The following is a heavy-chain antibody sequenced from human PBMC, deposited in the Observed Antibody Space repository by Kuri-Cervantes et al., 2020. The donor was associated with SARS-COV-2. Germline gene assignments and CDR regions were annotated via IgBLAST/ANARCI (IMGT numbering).Heavy chain of an antibody. Sequence: GESLKISCAASGFTFSSYAMSWVRQAPGKGLEWVSAISGSGGSTYYADSVKGRFTISRDNSKNTLYLQMNSLRAEDTAVYYCASIYSGYEDGWGQGTLVTVSS. V-gene: IGHV3-23*01. CDR3: ASIYSGYEDG. CDR1: GFTFSSYA. CDR2: ISGSGGST. J-gene: IGHJ1*01. D-gene: IGHD5-12*01.